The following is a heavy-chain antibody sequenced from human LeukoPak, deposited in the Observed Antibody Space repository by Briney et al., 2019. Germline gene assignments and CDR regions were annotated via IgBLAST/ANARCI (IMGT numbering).Heavy chain of an antibody. J-gene: IGHJ6*03. CDR2: IKQDGSEK. CDR3: ARDCHSSSWEFYYYYYYMDV. V-gene: IGHV3-7*01. CDR1: GFTFSSYW. D-gene: IGHD6-13*01. Sequence: GGSLRLSCAASGFTFSSYWMSWVRQALGKGLEWVANIKQDGSEKYYVDSVKGRFTISRDNAKNSPYLQMNSLRAEDTAVYYCARDCHSSSWEFYYYYYYMDVWGKGTTVTVSS.